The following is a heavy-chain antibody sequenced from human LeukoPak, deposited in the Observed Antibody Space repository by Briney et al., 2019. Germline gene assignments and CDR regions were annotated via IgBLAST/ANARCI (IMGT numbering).Heavy chain of an antibody. Sequence: ASLKVSCKASGYTFTGYYMHWVRQAPGQGLEWMGWINPNSGGTNYAQKFQGRVTMTRDTSISTAYMELSRLRSDDTAVYYCARARGSYNWFDPWGQGTLVTVSS. CDR3: ARARGSYNWFDP. J-gene: IGHJ5*02. D-gene: IGHD3-16*01. V-gene: IGHV1-2*02. CDR1: GYTFTGYY. CDR2: INPNSGGT.